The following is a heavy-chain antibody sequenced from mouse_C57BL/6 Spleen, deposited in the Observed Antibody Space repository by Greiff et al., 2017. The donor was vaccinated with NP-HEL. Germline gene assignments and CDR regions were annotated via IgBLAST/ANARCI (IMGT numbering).Heavy chain of an antibody. CDR2: INYDGSST. CDR3: ARDDYGSSYWYFDV. CDR1: GFTFSDYY. Sequence: EVMLVESEGGLVQPGSSMKLSCTASGFTFSDYYMAWVRQVPEKGLEWVANINYDGSSTYYLDSLQSRFIISRDKAKNILYLQMSSLKSEDTATYYGARDDYGSSYWYFDVWGTGTTVTVSS. J-gene: IGHJ1*03. V-gene: IGHV5-16*01. D-gene: IGHD1-1*01.